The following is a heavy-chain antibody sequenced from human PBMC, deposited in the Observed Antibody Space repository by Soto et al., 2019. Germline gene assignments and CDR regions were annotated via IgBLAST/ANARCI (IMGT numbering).Heavy chain of an antibody. J-gene: IGHJ5*02. V-gene: IGHV3-15*05. CDR1: GFTFSSAW. D-gene: IGHD3-10*01. CDR2: LKGKTDGGTA. Sequence: EVQLVEFGGGLVKPGGSLRLSCAASGFTFSSAWMGWVRQAPGKGLEWVGRLKGKTDGGTADYAAPVKGRFTISRDDSKNTLYLQMNSLRAEDTALYYCAKGFRDVANYWFDPWGQGTLVTVSS. CDR3: AKGFRDVANYWFDP.